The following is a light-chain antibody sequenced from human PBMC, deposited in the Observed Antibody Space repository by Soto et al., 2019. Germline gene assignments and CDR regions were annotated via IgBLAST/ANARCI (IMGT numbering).Light chain of an antibody. J-gene: IGKJ5*01. CDR2: AAS. CDR1: QDIAAY. CDR3: QQAYSFPIT. Sequence: DIQVTQSPASVSASVGDRFTITCVASQDIAAYLAWYQHKPGRAPELLIHAASSLQSGVPSRFSGSGSGTDFTLTINSLQPEDFATYYCQQAYSFPITFGQGTRLEI. V-gene: IGKV1D-12*01.